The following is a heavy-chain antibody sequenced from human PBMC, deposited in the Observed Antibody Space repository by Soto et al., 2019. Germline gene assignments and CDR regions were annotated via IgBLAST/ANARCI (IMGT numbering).Heavy chain of an antibody. V-gene: IGHV3-72*01. CDR1: GFTFSDHY. CDR3: ARVHYYYYGMDV. CDR2: TRNKANSYTT. Sequence: PGGSLRLSCAASGFTFSDHYMDWVRQAPGKGLEWVGRTRNKANSYTTEYAASVKGRFTISRDDSKNSLYLQMNSLKTEDTAVYYCARVHYYYYGMDVWGQGTTVTVSS. J-gene: IGHJ6*02.